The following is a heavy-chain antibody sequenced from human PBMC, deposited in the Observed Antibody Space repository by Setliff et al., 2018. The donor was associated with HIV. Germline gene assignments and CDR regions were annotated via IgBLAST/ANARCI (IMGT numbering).Heavy chain of an antibody. V-gene: IGHV4-34*01. CDR3: ARGWGHDGFDF. CDR1: GRSFSGYY. CDR2: INHSGGT. J-gene: IGHJ3*01. Sequence: PSETLSLTCAVYGRSFSGYYWNWIRQSPGKGLEWIGEINHSGGTNYNPSLKSRDTMSIDTSKNQFSLNVSSVTAADTAVYYCARGWGHDGFDFWGQGTMVTVSS. D-gene: IGHD7-27*01.